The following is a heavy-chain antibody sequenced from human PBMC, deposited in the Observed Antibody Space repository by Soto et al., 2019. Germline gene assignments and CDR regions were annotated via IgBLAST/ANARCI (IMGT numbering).Heavy chain of an antibody. CDR3: ARWDNGYDF. CDR1: GFTISSYW. J-gene: IGHJ4*02. CDR2: IKQDGSER. D-gene: IGHD5-12*01. V-gene: IGHV3-7*01. Sequence: EVQLVESGGTLVQPGESLRLSCAASGFTISSYWMSWVRQAPGKGLEWVANIKQDGSERYYMGSVNGRFTISRDNAKNSLYLQMSSLTVDDTAVYYCARWDNGYDFGGQGTLVTISS.